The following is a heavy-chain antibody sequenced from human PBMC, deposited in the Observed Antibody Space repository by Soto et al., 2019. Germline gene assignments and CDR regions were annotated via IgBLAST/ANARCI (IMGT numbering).Heavy chain of an antibody. J-gene: IGHJ4*02. Sequence: GGSLRLSCASPGFTFSSYAMTWVRQAPGKWLEWVSVIIDSGASTYYADSVKGRVTISSDNSKNTLFMQMNSRRARDTAVCYGAKDLMRYSSSWYPRFDYWGRGILVTVSS. CDR3: AKDLMRYSSSWYPRFDY. CDR1: GFTFSSYA. CDR2: IIDSGAST. V-gene: IGHV3-23*01. D-gene: IGHD6-13*01.